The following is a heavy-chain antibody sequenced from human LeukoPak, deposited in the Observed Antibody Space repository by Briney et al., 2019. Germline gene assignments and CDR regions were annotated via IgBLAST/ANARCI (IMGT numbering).Heavy chain of an antibody. CDR2: IIPIFGTA. CDR3: ARDRRHGDYDEY. V-gene: IGHV1-69*13. J-gene: IGHJ4*02. CDR1: VGTFIKYA. Sequence: ASVTVSFKSSVGTFIKYAISWVRQAPGQGGEWVGGIIPIFGTANYAQKFQGRVTITADESTSTAYMELSRLRSENTAVYYCARDRRHGDYDEYWGQGTLVTVSS. D-gene: IGHD4-17*01.